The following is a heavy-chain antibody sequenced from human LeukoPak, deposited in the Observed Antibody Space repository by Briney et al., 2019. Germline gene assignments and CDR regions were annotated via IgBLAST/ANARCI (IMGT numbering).Heavy chain of an antibody. V-gene: IGHV4-4*02. J-gene: IGHJ6*03. Sequence: SETLSLTCAVSGGSISSSNWWSWVRQPPGKGLEWIGEIYHSGSTNYNPSLKSRVTISVDKSKNQFSLKLSSVTAADTAVYYCASTTGYYYYYMDVWGKGTTVTVSS. CDR3: ASTTGYYYYYMDV. D-gene: IGHD1-1*01. CDR2: IYHSGST. CDR1: GGSISSSNW.